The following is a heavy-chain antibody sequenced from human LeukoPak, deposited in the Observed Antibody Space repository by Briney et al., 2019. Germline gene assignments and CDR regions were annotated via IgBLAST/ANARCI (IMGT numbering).Heavy chain of an antibody. V-gene: IGHV3-30*18. J-gene: IGHJ6*02. CDR3: AKYTAMVTEYYYYGMDV. Sequence: GGSLRLSCAASGFTFSSYGMHWVRQAPGKGLEWVAVISYDGSNKYYADSVEGRFTISRDNSKNTLYLQMNSLRAEDTAVYYCAKYTAMVTEYYYYGMDVWGQGTTVTVSS. CDR1: GFTFSSYG. D-gene: IGHD5-18*01. CDR2: ISYDGSNK.